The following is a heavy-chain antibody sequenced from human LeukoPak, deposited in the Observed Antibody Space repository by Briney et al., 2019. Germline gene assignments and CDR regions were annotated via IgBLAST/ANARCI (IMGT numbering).Heavy chain of an antibody. CDR2: IKQDGSEK. Sequence: GGSLRLSCAASGFTFSSYWMSWVRQAPGKGLEWVANIKQDGSEKYYVDSVKGRFTISRDNAKNSLYLQMNSLRAEDTAVYYCARDGYSSGWYRYYYYYMDVWGKGTTVTVSS. CDR1: GFTFSSYW. V-gene: IGHV3-7*01. D-gene: IGHD6-19*01. CDR3: ARDGYSSGWYRYYYYYMDV. J-gene: IGHJ6*03.